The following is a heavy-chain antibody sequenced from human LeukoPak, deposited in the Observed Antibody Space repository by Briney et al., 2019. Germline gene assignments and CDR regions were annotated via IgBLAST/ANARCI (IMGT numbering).Heavy chain of an antibody. CDR2: ICGSGGRT. D-gene: IGHD3-10*01. V-gene: IGHV3-23*01. CDR3: AKFRGAYYYYYYYMDV. CDR1: GFTFSSYA. J-gene: IGHJ6*03. Sequence: GGSLRLSRAASGFTFSSYAMSWVRQAPGKGLGWGSAICGSGGRTYNADSVKGRFTISRDNSKNTLYLQMNSLRAEDTAVYYCAKFRGAYYYYYYYMDVWAKGPRSPSP.